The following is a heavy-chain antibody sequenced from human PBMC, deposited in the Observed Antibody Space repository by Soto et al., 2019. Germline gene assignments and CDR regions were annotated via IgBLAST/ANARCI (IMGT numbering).Heavy chain of an antibody. D-gene: IGHD1-26*01. V-gene: IGHV3-64D*08. CDR1: GFTLSLYA. CDR2: INGNGDST. Sequence: GGSLRLSCSASGFTLSLYAMHWVRQAPGKGLQYVSTINGNGDSTCYADSVKGRFTVSRDNSKNTLYLQMSSLRAEDTAVYYCVKDPVWKLTTPPYFDYWGQGTLVTVSS. CDR3: VKDPVWKLTTPPYFDY. J-gene: IGHJ4*02.